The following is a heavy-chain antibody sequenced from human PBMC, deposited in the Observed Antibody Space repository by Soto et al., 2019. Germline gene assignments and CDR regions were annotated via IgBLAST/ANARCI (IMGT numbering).Heavy chain of an antibody. Sequence: QVQLQQWGAGLLKPSETLSLTCAVYGESFSGHYWTWIRQPPGKGLEWIGEIDHSGRTTYNPSLKSRVSISVDTSKNQFSRKMKSVTAADTAVYYCARGIVLMVYAVMDVWGRGASVTVSS. CDR1: GESFSGHY. CDR2: IDHSGRT. CDR3: ARGIVLMVYAVMDV. V-gene: IGHV4-34*01. J-gene: IGHJ6*04. D-gene: IGHD2-8*01.